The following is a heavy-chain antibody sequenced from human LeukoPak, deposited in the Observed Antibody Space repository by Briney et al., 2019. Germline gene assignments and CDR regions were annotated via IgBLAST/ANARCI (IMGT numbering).Heavy chain of an antibody. CDR2: IIPIFGTA. Sequence: SVKVSCKASGGTFSSYAISWVRQAPGQGLEWMGGIIPIFGTANYAQKFQGRVTITADESTSTAYMELSSLRSEDTAVYYCASSDSGSYSAHDYWGQGTPVTVSS. D-gene: IGHD1-26*01. CDR1: GGTFSSYA. V-gene: IGHV1-69*13. J-gene: IGHJ4*02. CDR3: ASSDSGSYSAHDY.